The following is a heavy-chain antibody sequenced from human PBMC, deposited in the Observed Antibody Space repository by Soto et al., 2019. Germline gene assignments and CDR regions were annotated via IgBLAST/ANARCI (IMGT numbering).Heavy chain of an antibody. Sequence: GGSLRLSCAASGFTLTTYAMSWVRQAPGKGLEWVSSISGSGGTAYNVDSVKGRFTISRDNSKNTMYLQMNSLRAEDTAVYYCARTLYSYGTDYWGQGTLVTVSS. CDR3: ARTLYSYGTDY. V-gene: IGHV3-23*01. J-gene: IGHJ4*02. D-gene: IGHD5-18*01. CDR2: ISGSGGTA. CDR1: GFTLTTYA.